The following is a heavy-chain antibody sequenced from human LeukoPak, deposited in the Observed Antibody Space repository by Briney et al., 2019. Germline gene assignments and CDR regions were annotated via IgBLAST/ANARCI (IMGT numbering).Heavy chain of an antibody. CDR3: ARDSYYYDRTGY. CDR2: INPNSGGT. J-gene: IGHJ4*02. V-gene: IGHV1-2*02. Sequence: ASVKVSCKASGYTFTGYYMHWVRQAPGQGLEWMGWINPNSGGTNYAQKLQGRVTMTTDTSTSTAYMELRSLRSDDTAVYYCARDSYYYDRTGYWGQGTLVTVSS. CDR1: GYTFTGYY. D-gene: IGHD3-22*01.